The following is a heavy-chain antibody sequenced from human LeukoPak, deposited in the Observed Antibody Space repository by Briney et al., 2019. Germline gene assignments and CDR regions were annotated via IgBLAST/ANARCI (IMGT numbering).Heavy chain of an antibody. CDR2: INHSGST. Sequence: SETLSLTCTVSGGSISSSSYYWGWIRQPPGKGLEWIGEINHSGSTNYNQSLKSRVTISVDTSKNQFSLKLSSVTAADTAVYYCARGHIVVVPAASKVYNWFDPWGQGTLVTVSS. CDR3: ARGHIVVVPAASKVYNWFDP. D-gene: IGHD2-2*01. V-gene: IGHV4-39*07. CDR1: GGSISSSSYY. J-gene: IGHJ5*02.